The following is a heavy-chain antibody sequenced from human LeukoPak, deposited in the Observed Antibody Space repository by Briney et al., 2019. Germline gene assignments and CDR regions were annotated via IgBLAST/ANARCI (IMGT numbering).Heavy chain of an antibody. Sequence: GSVKVSCKASGYTFTGYYMHWVRQAPGQGVEWMGWINPNSGGTNYAQKVQGRVTMTRDTSISTAYMELSRLRSDDTAVYYCAREGVVVVPAARREAWFDPWGQGTLVTVSS. D-gene: IGHD2-2*01. CDR3: AREGVVVVPAARREAWFDP. CDR1: GYTFTGYY. J-gene: IGHJ5*02. V-gene: IGHV1-2*02. CDR2: INPNSGGT.